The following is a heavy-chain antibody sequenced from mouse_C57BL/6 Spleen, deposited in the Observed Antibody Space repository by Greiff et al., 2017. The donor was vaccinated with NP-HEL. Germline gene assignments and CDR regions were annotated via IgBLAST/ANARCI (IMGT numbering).Heavy chain of an antibody. CDR1: GYTFTSYW. V-gene: IGHV1-69*01. Sequence: QVQLQQPGAELVMPGASVKLSCKASGYTFTSYWMHWVKQRPGQGLEWIGEIDPSDSYTNYNQKFKGKSTLTVDKSSSTAYMQLSSLTSEDSAVYYCARGRGYDADYFDDWGKGTTLTVSS. CDR3: ARGRGYDADYFDD. J-gene: IGHJ2*01. CDR2: IDPSDSYT. D-gene: IGHD2-2*01.